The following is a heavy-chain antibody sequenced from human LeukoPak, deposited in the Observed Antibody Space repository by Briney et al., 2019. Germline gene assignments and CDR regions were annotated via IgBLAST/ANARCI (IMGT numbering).Heavy chain of an antibody. Sequence: SGGSLRLSCAASGFTFSSYEMNWVRQAPGKGLEWVSRIDNDGSDTIFADSVKGRFTLSRDNAKNTVYLQMNSLRAEDTAVYYCARGGFHHGFDIWGQGTMVTVS. CDR3: ARGGFHHGFDI. CDR2: IDNDGSDT. J-gene: IGHJ3*02. D-gene: IGHD1-14*01. V-gene: IGHV3-74*01. CDR1: GFTFSSYE.